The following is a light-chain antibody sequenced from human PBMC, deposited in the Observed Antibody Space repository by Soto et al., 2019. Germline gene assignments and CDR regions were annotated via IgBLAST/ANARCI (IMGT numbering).Light chain of an antibody. CDR1: SSNIGAGYN. CDR3: QSSDTSLSGSEI. CDR2: GTT. Sequence: QSVLTQPPSVSGAPGQWVTISCTGSSSNIGAGYNVHWYQHLPGTAPKLLIFGTTNRPSGVPDRFSGSKSGSSAFLAITGLQAEDEADYDCQSSDTSLSGSEIFGGGTKLTVL. V-gene: IGLV1-40*01. J-gene: IGLJ2*01.